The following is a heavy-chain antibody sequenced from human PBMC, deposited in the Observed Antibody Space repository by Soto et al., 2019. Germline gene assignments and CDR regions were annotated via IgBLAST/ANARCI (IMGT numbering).Heavy chain of an antibody. Sequence: LRLSCAASGFTFSSYGMHWVRQAPGKGLEWVAVIWYDGSNKYYADSVKGRFTISRDNSKNTLYLQMNSLRAEDTAVYYCARANLGKGGYCSSTSCPSYGMDVWGQGTTVTVSS. CDR2: IWYDGSNK. V-gene: IGHV3-33*01. CDR1: GFTFSSYG. D-gene: IGHD2-2*03. J-gene: IGHJ6*02. CDR3: ARANLGKGGYCSSTSCPSYGMDV.